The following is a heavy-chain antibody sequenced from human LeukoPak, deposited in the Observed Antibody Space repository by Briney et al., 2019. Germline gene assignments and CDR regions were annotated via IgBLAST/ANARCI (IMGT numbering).Heavy chain of an antibody. CDR2: ISYDGSNK. V-gene: IGHV3-30*18. CDR1: GFTFSSYG. D-gene: IGHD3-9*01. Sequence: PGGSLRLSCAASGFTFSSYGMHWVRQAPGKGLEWMAVISYDGSNKYYADSVKGRFTISRDNSKNTLYLQMNSLRAEDTAVYYCAKVSHYDILTGHFDYWGQGTLVTVSS. CDR3: AKVSHYDILTGHFDY. J-gene: IGHJ4*02.